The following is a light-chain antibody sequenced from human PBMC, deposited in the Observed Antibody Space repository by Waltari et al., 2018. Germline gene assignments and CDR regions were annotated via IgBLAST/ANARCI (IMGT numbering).Light chain of an antibody. CDR1: RDIYSY. Sequence: DIQMTQSPSSLSTSLGDRVTTPCRASRDIYSYLNWYQKKPGKAPKRLIYNASTLQRGVPPRFSGSGSGTDFTLNISGLQAEDVATYFCQQSYSTPLTFGQGTRLEIK. J-gene: IGKJ5*01. CDR3: QQSYSTPLT. V-gene: IGKV1-39*01. CDR2: NAS.